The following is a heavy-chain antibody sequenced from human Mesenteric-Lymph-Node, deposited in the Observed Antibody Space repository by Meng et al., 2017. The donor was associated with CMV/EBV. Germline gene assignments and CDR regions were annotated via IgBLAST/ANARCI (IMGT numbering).Heavy chain of an antibody. D-gene: IGHD5-18*01. CDR2: IYYSWST. V-gene: IGHV4-34*01. CDR1: GGSFSGYY. CDR3: AREGDTAMVTGFDY. Sequence: ESLKISCAVYGGSFSGYYWSWIRQPPGKGLEWIGSIYYSWSTYYNPSLKSRVTISVDTSKNQFSLKLSSVTAADTAVYYCAREGDTAMVTGFDYWGQGTLVTVSS. J-gene: IGHJ4*02.